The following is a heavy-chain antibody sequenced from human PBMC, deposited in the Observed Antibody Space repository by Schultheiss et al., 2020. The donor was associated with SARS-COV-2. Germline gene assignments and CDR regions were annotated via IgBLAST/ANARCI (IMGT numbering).Heavy chain of an antibody. Sequence: SETLSLTCTVSGGSITSSYWSWIRQPPGKGLEWIGSIYHSGSTNYNPSLKSRVTISVDKSKNQFSLKLSSVTAADTAVYYCARDFQQLGHFDYWGQGTLVTVSS. CDR2: IYHSGST. V-gene: IGHV4-59*12. CDR3: ARDFQQLGHFDY. D-gene: IGHD6-13*01. J-gene: IGHJ4*02. CDR1: GGSITSSY.